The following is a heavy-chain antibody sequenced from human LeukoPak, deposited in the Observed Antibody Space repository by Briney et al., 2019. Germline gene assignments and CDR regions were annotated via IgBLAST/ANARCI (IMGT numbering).Heavy chain of an antibody. CDR3: ARSLSMTRGLITTMLGY. J-gene: IGHJ4*02. CDR2: MNPKSGNT. D-gene: IGHD3-10*01. Sequence: GASVKVSCKASGYTFTSNDIDWVRQAPGQGLEWMGWMNPKSGNTAYAQKFQGRVTMTRSTSISTAYMELSSLTSEDTAVYYCARSLSMTRGLITTMLGYWGQGTLVTVSS. CDR1: GYTFTSND. V-gene: IGHV1-8*01.